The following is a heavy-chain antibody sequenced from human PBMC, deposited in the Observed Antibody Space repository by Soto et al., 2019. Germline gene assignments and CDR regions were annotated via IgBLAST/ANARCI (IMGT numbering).Heavy chain of an antibody. Sequence: PSETLSLTCTVSGGSISSYYWSWIRQPPGKGLEWIGYIYYSGSTNYNPSLKSRVTISVDTSKNQFSLKLSSVTAADTAVYYCARDQNSSGYLDYWGQGILVTVSS. V-gene: IGHV4-59*01. D-gene: IGHD3-22*01. CDR2: IYYSGST. CDR3: ARDQNSSGYLDY. J-gene: IGHJ4*02. CDR1: GGSISSYY.